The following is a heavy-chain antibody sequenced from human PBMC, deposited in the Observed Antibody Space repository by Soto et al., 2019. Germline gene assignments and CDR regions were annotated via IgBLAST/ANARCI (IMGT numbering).Heavy chain of an antibody. V-gene: IGHV4-39*01. Sequence: SETLSLTCTVSGGSISSSSYYWAWIRQPPGKGLEWIGSIFSSGTTDHNPSLKSRVTISVDTSKNQFSLRLSSVTAADTAVYFCARHSWSGRSFHYFDWWGQGTLVTVSS. CDR1: GGSISSSSYY. J-gene: IGHJ4*02. CDR2: IFSSGTT. CDR3: ARHSWSGRSFHYFDW. D-gene: IGHD3-3*01.